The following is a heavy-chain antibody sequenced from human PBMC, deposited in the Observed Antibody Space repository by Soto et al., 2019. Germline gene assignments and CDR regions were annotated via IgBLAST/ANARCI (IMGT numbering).Heavy chain of an antibody. J-gene: IGHJ6*02. CDR2: IYSGGST. D-gene: IGHD6-13*01. CDR1: EFTVSNNY. Sequence: EVQLVETGGGLIQPGGSLRLSCTASEFTVSNNYMSWVRQTPGKGLEWVSVIYSGGSTFYADSVKGRFIISRDNSKNTLYLQMNSLRAEDTAVYYCASLEAAAGPNSYYGMDVWGQGTTVTVSS. CDR3: ASLEAAAGPNSYYGMDV. V-gene: IGHV3-53*02.